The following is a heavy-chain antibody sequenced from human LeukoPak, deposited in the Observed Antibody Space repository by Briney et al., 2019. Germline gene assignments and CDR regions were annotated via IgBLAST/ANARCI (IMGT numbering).Heavy chain of an antibody. J-gene: IGHJ4*02. CDR1: GFTFSNYW. CDR3: ARTAYSTSSLGF. V-gene: IGHV3-74*01. Sequence: PGGSPRLSCAASGFTFSNYWMHWVRQAPGKGLVWVSRINSDGSITNYADSVKGRFTVSRDNAKNTLYLQMNSLGAEDTAVYYCARTAYSTSSLGFWGQGTLVTVSS. CDR2: INSDGSIT. D-gene: IGHD6-6*01.